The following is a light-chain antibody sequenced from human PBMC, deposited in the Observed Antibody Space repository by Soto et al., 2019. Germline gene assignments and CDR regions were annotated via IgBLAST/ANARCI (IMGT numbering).Light chain of an antibody. CDR2: LGS. J-gene: IGKJ2*01. V-gene: IGKV2-28*01. Sequence: IALTQSPLSLSVTPGESASISCRSSQTLLHSNGYTYLNWYLQKPVQSPQLLIYLGSNRASGVPDRFSGIGSGTDFTLKINRVQVEDVGVFYCMQGLRPMYTFGQGTNLDIK. CDR1: QTLLHSNGYTY. CDR3: MQGLRPMYT.